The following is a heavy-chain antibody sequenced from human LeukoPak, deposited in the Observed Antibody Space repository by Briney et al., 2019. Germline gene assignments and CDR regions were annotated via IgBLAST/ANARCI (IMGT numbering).Heavy chain of an antibody. D-gene: IGHD6-19*01. Sequence: SETLSLTCTVSGGSISSYYWSWIRQPPGKGLEWIGYIYYSGSTNYNPSLKSRVTISVDTSKNQFSLKLSSVTAADTAVYYCARSIAVAGTTGWFDPWGQGTLVTVSS. V-gene: IGHV4-59*01. CDR3: ARSIAVAGTTGWFDP. CDR1: GGSISSYY. CDR2: IYYSGST. J-gene: IGHJ5*02.